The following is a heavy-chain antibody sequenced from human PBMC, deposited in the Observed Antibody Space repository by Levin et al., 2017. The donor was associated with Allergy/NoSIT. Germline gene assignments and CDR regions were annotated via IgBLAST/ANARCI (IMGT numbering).Heavy chain of an antibody. Sequence: RASVKVSCQASGYTFSSYHMHWVRQAPGQGLEWMGKINPSSGHTNFAQKFQGSVTMTRDTSTSTVYMELSSLRSEDTAVYYCARRRDGKNYPFDYWGQGTLVTVSS. D-gene: IGHD5-24*01. CDR2: INPSSGHT. CDR3: ARRRDGKNYPFDY. J-gene: IGHJ4*02. CDR1: GYTFSSYH. V-gene: IGHV1-46*01.